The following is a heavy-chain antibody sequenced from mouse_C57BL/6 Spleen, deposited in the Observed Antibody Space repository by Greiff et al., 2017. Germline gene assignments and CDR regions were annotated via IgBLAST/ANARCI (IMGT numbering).Heavy chain of an antibody. CDR2: IYPGDGDT. V-gene: IGHV1-80*01. CDR1: GYAFSSYW. Sequence: VQLVESGAELVKPGASVKISCKASGYAFSSYWMNWVKQRPGKGLEWIGQIYPGDGDTNYNGKFKGKATLTADKSSSTAYMQLSSLTSEDSAVYFCARGGPTDWYFDVWGTGTTVTVSS. CDR3: ARGGPTDWYFDV. J-gene: IGHJ1*03.